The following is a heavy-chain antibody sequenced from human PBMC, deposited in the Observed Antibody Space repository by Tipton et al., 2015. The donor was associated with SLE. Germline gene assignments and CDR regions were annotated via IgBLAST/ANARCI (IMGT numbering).Heavy chain of an antibody. D-gene: IGHD4-17*01. J-gene: IGHJ2*01. CDR2: ISWNSGSI. Sequence: SLRLSCAASGFTFDDYAMHWVRQAPGKGLEWVSGISWNSGSIGYADSVKGRFTISRDNAKNSLYLQMNSLRAEDTAVYYCARDYYGDVLWGRGTLVTVSS. CDR1: GFTFDDYA. CDR3: ARDYYGDVL. V-gene: IGHV3-9*01.